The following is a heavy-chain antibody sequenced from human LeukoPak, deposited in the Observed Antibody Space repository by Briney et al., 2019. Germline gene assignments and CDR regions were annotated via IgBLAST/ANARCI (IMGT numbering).Heavy chain of an antibody. CDR1: GFTFSDHY. D-gene: IGHD3-22*01. Sequence: GGSLRLSCVASGFTFSDHYMDWVRQAPGKGLEWVAVISYDGSNKYYADSVKGRFTISRDNSKNTLYLQMNSLRAEDTAVYYCAKDRDSSGYYYDYFDYWGQGTLVTVSS. J-gene: IGHJ4*02. V-gene: IGHV3-30*18. CDR3: AKDRDSSGYYYDYFDY. CDR2: ISYDGSNK.